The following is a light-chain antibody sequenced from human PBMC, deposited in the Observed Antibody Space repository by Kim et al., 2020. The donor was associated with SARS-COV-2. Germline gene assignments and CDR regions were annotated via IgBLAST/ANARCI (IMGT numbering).Light chain of an antibody. CDR2: STS. J-gene: IGKJ2*01. Sequence: ASVGDRVTITCRASQSIGSSYLNWYVQKPGKAPNRLIYSTSSLESGVPSRFSGSGSGTDFTLTITSLQVEDFATYYCQRSYNTPYTFAQGTKLEI. CDR1: QSIGSSY. V-gene: IGKV1-39*01. CDR3: QRSYNTPYT.